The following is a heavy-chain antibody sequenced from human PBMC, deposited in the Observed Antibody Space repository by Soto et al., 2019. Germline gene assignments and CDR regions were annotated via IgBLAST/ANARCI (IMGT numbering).Heavy chain of an antibody. CDR1: GYSFTSYW. CDR3: AGGGVRGVITRTRDYYGMDV. CDR2: IYPGDSDT. D-gene: IGHD3-10*01. J-gene: IGHJ6*02. Sequence: PGESLKISCKGSGYSFTSYWIGWVRQLPGKGLEWMGIIYPGDSDTRYSPSFQGQVTISADKSISTAYLQWSSLKASDTAMYYCAGGGVRGVITRTRDYYGMDVWGQGTTVTVSS. V-gene: IGHV5-51*01.